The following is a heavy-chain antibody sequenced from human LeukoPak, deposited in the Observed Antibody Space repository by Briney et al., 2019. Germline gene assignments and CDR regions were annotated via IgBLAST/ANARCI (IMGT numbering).Heavy chain of an antibody. J-gene: IGHJ4*02. CDR2: ISGSSSYI. V-gene: IGHV3-21*01. CDR3: ARGVAVPAFDY. Sequence: PGGSLRLSCAASAFTYSSYSMNWVRQAPGRGLEWVSSISGSSSYIYYADSVKGRFTISRDNAKNSLYLQMNSLRAEDTAVYYCARGVAVPAFDYWGQGTLVTVSS. CDR1: AFTYSSYS. D-gene: IGHD6-19*01.